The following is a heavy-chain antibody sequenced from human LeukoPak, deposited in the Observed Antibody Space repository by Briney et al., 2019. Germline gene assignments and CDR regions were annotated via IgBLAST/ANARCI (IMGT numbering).Heavy chain of an antibody. V-gene: IGHV4-39*01. CDR1: GGSISNSSYY. CDR2: IYYSGSA. D-gene: IGHD4-23*01. CDR3: ARHWVVTPNY. J-gene: IGHJ4*02. Sequence: SKTLSLTCIVSGGSISNSSYYWGWIRRPPGKGLEWIGSIYYSGSAYYNPSLKSRVTISVDTSKNQFSLKLTSVTAADTAVYYCARHWVVTPNYWGQGTLVTVSS.